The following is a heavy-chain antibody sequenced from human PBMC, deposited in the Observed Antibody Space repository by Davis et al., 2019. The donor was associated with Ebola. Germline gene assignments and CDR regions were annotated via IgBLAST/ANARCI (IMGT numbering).Heavy chain of an antibody. D-gene: IGHD3-10*01. CDR2: IYYSGST. CDR3: ARHQGSWSFYYVDY. J-gene: IGHJ4*02. CDR1: GGSIRSSTYY. V-gene: IGHV4-39*01. Sequence: PSETLSLTCTVSGGSIRSSTYYWGWIRQPPGKGLEWIGSIYYSGSTFYNPSLKSRVTMSVDRSKNQFSLKVSSVTAADTAAYHCARHQGSWSFYYVDYWGQGTLVTVSS.